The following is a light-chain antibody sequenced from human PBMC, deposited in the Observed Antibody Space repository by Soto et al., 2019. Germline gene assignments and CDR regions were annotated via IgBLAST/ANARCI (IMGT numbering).Light chain of an antibody. Sequence: EAVMTQSPATLSVTPGERATLSCRASQSVSSKLAWYQQKPGQAPRLLIYGASTRATGIPARFSGSGSGTQFTLSISSLQSEDSAVYSCQQYDNWTPITFGQGTRLDSK. CDR1: QSVSSK. J-gene: IGKJ5*01. CDR3: QQYDNWTPIT. V-gene: IGKV3D-15*01. CDR2: GAS.